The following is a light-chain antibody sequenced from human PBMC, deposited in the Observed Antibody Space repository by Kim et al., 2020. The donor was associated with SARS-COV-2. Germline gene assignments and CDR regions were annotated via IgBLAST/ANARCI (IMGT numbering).Light chain of an antibody. V-gene: IGKV1-39*01. CDR1: QSINTY. J-gene: IGKJ4*01. CDR2: PAS. Sequence: DIQMTQSPSSLSASVGDRVTIACRASQSINTYLNWYQQKPGKAPKLLIYPASTLQSGVPSRFSGSGSGTDFTLTISSLQPEDFATYYCQQSHTAPLLTFGGGTKVDIK. CDR3: QQSHTAPLLT.